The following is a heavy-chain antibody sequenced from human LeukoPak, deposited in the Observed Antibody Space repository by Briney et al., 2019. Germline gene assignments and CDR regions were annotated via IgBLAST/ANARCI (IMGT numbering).Heavy chain of an antibody. Sequence: GRSLRLSCAASGFTFSDYSMNWLRQAPGKGLEWVSYIFSSSIYTNYADSVKGRFTISRDNAENSLFLQMSSLKAEDTAVYYCAKSTVATIRGMDYYYDGMDVWGQGTTVTVSS. V-gene: IGHV3-11*03. J-gene: IGHJ6*02. D-gene: IGHD5-12*01. CDR3: AKSTVATIRGMDYYYDGMDV. CDR2: IFSSSIYT. CDR1: GFTFSDYS.